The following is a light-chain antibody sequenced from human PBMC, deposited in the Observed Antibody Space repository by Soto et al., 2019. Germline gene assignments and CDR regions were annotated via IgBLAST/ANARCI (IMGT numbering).Light chain of an antibody. CDR3: QQYGSSHT. Sequence: EIVLTQSPGTLSLSPGERATLSCRASQSVSSNYLAWYQQKPGQAPRLLISGASGRATGIPDRFSGSGSGTDFTLTISRLEPEDFAVYYCQQYGSSHTFGQGTRLEIK. J-gene: IGKJ5*01. CDR1: QSVSSNY. CDR2: GAS. V-gene: IGKV3-20*01.